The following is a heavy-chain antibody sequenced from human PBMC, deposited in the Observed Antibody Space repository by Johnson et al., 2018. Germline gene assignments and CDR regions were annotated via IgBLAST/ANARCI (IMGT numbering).Heavy chain of an antibody. CDR2: ISNSGNP. CDR3: AREDRNHHYYYNGIDA. D-gene: IGHD1-14*01. CDR1: GGSISSHS. Sequence: QVQLQESGPGLVKPSETLSLTCSVSGGSISSHSWNWIRQPPGKGLEWIGNISNSGNPNYNPSLQSRVTISLDKSKNQFSLKLSSVTASATAVHYCAREDRNHHYYYNGIDAWGQGTTVTVSS. J-gene: IGHJ6*02. V-gene: IGHV4-59*11.